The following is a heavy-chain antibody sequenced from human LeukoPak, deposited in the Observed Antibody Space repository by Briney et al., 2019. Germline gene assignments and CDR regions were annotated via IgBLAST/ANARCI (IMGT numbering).Heavy chain of an antibody. D-gene: IGHD2-21*02. CDR3: TTGSIVVVTANVY. J-gene: IGHJ4*02. CDR1: GFTFSNAC. V-gene: IGHV3-15*01. CDR2: IKSKTDGGTT. Sequence: GGSLRLSCAASGFTFSNACMSWVRQAPGKGLEWVGRIKSKTDGGTTDYAAPVKGRFTISRDDSKNTLYLQMNSLKTEDTAVYYCTTGSIVVVTANVYWGQGTLVTVSS.